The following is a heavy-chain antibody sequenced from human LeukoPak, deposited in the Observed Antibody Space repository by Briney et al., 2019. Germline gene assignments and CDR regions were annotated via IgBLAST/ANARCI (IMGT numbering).Heavy chain of an antibody. J-gene: IGHJ4*02. CDR2: ISVSGNT. Sequence: GGSLRLSCAASGFTLSSYAMSWVRQGPGKGLEWVSAISVSGNTYHADSVKGRFTISRDSSKNTLYLKMNSLRAEDTAVYYCARVSPNTVTTLQYFDYWGQGTLVTVSS. V-gene: IGHV3-23*01. CDR3: ARVSPNTVTTLQYFDY. D-gene: IGHD4-17*01. CDR1: GFTLSSYA.